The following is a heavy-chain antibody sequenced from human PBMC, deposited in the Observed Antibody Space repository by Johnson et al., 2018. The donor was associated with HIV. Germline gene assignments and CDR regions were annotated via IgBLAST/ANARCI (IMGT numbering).Heavy chain of an antibody. D-gene: IGHD1-14*01. J-gene: IGHJ3*01. CDR2: ISSSGSTI. Sequence: QVQLVESGGGLVKPGGSLRLSCVASGFTFSDYYMSWIRQAPGKGLEWVSYISSSGSTIYYADSVKGRFIISRDNAKNSLYLQMNSLRAEDTAVYYCATRDPTYRPGAFDLWGQGTMVTVSS. CDR1: GFTFSDYY. CDR3: ATRDPTYRPGAFDL. V-gene: IGHV3-11*04.